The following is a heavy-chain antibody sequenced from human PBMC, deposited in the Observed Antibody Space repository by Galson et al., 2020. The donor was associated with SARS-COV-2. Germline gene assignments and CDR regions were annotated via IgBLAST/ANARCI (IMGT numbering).Heavy chain of an antibody. CDR2: ISYDGSNK. V-gene: IGHV3-30*04. CDR3: ARYDSATVTFASAGGMDV. Sequence: GGSLRLSCAASGFTFSSYAMHWVRQAPGKGLEWVAVISYDGSNKYYADSVKGRFTISRDNSKNTLYLQMNSLRAEDTAVYYCARYDSATVTFASAGGMDVWGQGTTVTVSS. J-gene: IGHJ6*02. CDR1: GFTFSSYA. D-gene: IGHD4-17*01.